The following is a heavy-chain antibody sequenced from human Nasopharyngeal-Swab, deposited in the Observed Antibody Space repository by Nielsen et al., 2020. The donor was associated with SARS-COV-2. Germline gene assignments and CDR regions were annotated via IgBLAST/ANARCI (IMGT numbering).Heavy chain of an antibody. CDR3: AKEGGSYSFDY. V-gene: IGHV3-21*04. D-gene: IGHD1-26*01. CDR1: GFTFSSYS. J-gene: IGHJ4*02. CDR2: ISSSSYI. Sequence: GESLKISCAASGFTFSSYSMNWVRQAPGKGLEWVSSISSSSYIYYADSLKGRFTISRDNSKDTLYLQMNSLRVEDTAVYYCAKEGGSYSFDYWGQGTLVTVSS.